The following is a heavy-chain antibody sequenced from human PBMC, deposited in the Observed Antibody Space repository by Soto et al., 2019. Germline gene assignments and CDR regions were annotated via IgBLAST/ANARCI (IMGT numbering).Heavy chain of an antibody. Sequence: QVQLVESGGGVVQPGRSLRLSCAASGFTFSSYGMHWVRQAPGKGLEWVAVISYDGSNKYYADSVKGRFTISRDNSKNTLYLQMNSMRAEDTAVYYCAKDLLSSGWYGESPWGQGTLVNVSS. CDR3: AKDLLSSGWYGESP. CDR2: ISYDGSNK. J-gene: IGHJ1*01. V-gene: IGHV3-30*18. CDR1: GFTFSSYG. D-gene: IGHD6-19*01.